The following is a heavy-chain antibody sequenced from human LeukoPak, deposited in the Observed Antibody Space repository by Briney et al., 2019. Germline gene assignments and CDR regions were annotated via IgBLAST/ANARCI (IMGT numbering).Heavy chain of an antibody. V-gene: IGHV1-69*04. Sequence: ASVKVSCKASGYTFTSYYMHWVRQAPGQGLEWMGRIIPILGIANYAQKFQGRVTITADKSTSTAYMELSSLRSEDTAVYYCARELVVPAAIWREGFDYWGQGTLVTVSS. CDR1: GYTFTSYY. CDR2: IIPILGIA. J-gene: IGHJ4*02. D-gene: IGHD2-2*02. CDR3: ARELVVPAAIWREGFDY.